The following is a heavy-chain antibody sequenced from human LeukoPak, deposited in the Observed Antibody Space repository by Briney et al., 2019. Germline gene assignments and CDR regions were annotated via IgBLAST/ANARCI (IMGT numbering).Heavy chain of an antibody. CDR1: GYTFTGYY. CDR2: INPNSGGT. Sequence: ASVKISCKASGYTFTGYYMHWVRQAPGQGLEWMGWINPNSGGTNYAQKFQGKVTMTRDTSISTAYMELSRLRSDDTAVYYCARAAAGPPWILYFDYWGQGTLVTVSS. D-gene: IGHD6-13*01. V-gene: IGHV1-2*02. J-gene: IGHJ4*02. CDR3: ARAAAGPPWILYFDY.